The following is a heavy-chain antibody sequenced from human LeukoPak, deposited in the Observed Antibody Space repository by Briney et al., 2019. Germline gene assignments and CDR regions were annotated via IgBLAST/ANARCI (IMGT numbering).Heavy chain of an antibody. Sequence: GGSLRLSCAASGFTVSSNYMSWVRQAPGKGLEWVSVIYSGGSTHYADSVKGRFTISRDNSKNTLYLQMNSLRAEDTAVYYCAREGKMAPTRYFDYWGQGTPVTVSS. V-gene: IGHV3-66*02. J-gene: IGHJ4*02. CDR3: AREGKMAPTRYFDY. CDR2: IYSGGST. CDR1: GFTVSSNY. D-gene: IGHD5-24*01.